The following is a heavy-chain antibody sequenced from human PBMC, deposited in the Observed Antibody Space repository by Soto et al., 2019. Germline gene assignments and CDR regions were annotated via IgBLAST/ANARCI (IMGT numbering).Heavy chain of an antibody. J-gene: IGHJ6*02. D-gene: IGHD6-6*01. CDR1: GFAFSSYA. Sequence: GGSLRLSCAASGFAFSSYAMSWVRQAPGKGLEWVSGISDSGSTIYYADSVKGRFTISRDNAKNSLYLQMNSLRAEDTAVYYCARDQGARPYYYYGMDVWGQGTTVTVSS. V-gene: IGHV3-48*03. CDR3: ARDQGARPYYYYGMDV. CDR2: ISDSGSTI.